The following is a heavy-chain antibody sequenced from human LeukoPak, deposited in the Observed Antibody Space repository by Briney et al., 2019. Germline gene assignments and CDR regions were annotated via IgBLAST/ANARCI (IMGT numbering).Heavy chain of an antibody. Sequence: GGSLRLSCAASGSTFSTFSMNWVRQAPGKGLEWVSYISSSISIIYYADSVEGRFSISRDNAKKSLYLQMNSLRVEDTAVYYCARAGAAAGHLVDYWGQGILVTVSS. CDR1: GSTFSTFS. V-gene: IGHV3-48*04. J-gene: IGHJ4*02. D-gene: IGHD6-13*01. CDR3: ARAGAAAGHLVDY. CDR2: ISSSISII.